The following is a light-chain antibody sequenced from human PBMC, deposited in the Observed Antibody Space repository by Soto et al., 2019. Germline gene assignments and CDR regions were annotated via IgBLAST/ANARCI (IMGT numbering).Light chain of an antibody. CDR1: QSISNH. Sequence: DIQMTQSPPSMSASVGDRVTITCRASQSISNHLNWYQQMPGKAPKVLIYAASSLQSGVPSRFSGSGSVTDFTLTISSLQPEDFATYHCQQTYSAPLTFGGGTKVEIK. CDR2: AAS. J-gene: IGKJ4*01. V-gene: IGKV1-39*01. CDR3: QQTYSAPLT.